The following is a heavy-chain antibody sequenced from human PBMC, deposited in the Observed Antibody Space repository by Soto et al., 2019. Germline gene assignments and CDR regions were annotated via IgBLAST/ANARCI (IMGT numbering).Heavy chain of an antibody. CDR3: ARVEVVVVAATRYYYYYGMEV. D-gene: IGHD2-15*01. CDR2: IIPIFGTA. CDR1: GGTFSSYA. V-gene: IGHV1-69*13. Sequence: SVKVSCKASGGTFSSYAISWVRQAPGQGLEGMGGIIPIFGTANYAQKFQGRVTVTADESTSTASMGLSSLRSEDTAVYYCARVEVVVVAATRYYYYYGMEVWGQGTTVTVSS. J-gene: IGHJ6*02.